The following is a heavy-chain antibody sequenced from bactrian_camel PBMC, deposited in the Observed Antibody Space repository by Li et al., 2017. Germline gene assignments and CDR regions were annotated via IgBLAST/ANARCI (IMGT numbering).Heavy chain of an antibody. V-gene: IGHV3S40*01. CDR1: GFTFSSYD. Sequence: VQLVESGGGLVQPGGSLRLSCAASGFTFSSYDMSWVRQAPGKGLEWVSSISTLGDRTYIAHSVKGQFTISRDNAKNTLYLQLNSLKTEDTAMYYCTKETKWVGYHEFAEHWGQGTQVTVS. D-gene: IGHD5*01. CDR2: ISTLGDRT. CDR3: TKETKWVGYHEFAEH. J-gene: IGHJ4*01.